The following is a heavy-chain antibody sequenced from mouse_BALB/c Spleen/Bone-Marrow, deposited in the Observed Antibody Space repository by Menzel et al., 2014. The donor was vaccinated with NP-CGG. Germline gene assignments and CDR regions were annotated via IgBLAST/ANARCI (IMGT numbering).Heavy chain of an antibody. Sequence: EVQLQQSGADLVKPGASVKLSCTASPFNIKDSYIHWVKQRPEQGLEWIGRIDPVTGHTKYDPKFQDKATITADTSSNADFQQLSCLTSEDTADYCCSRWVFYDYDPFPYWGQGTLVTVSA. D-gene: IGHD2-4*01. J-gene: IGHJ3*01. CDR3: SRWVFYDYDPFPY. V-gene: IGHV14-3*02. CDR1: PFNIKDSY. CDR2: IDPVTGHT.